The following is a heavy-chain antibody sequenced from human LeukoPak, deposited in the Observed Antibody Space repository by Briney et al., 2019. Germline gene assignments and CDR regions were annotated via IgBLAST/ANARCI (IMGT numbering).Heavy chain of an antibody. CDR3: ARGLRAKLFSMVVTRGRPYYFDY. J-gene: IGHJ4*02. V-gene: IGHV3-48*03. D-gene: IGHD4-23*01. CDR2: ISSSGSTI. Sequence: GGSLRLSCAASGFTLSSYEMNWVRQAPGKGLEWVSYISSSGSTICYADSVKGRFTISRDNAKNSLYLQMNSLRAEDTAIYYCARGLRAKLFSMVVTRGRPYYFDYWGQGTLVTVSS. CDR1: GFTLSSYE.